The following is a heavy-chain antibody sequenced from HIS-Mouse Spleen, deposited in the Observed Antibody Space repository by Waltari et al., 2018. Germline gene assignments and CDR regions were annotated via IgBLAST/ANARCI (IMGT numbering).Heavy chain of an antibody. D-gene: IGHD3-10*01. CDR2: INPSGGSK. V-gene: IGHV1-46*01. Sequence: QVQLVQSGAEVKKPGASVKVSCKASGYTFTSYYMHWVRQAPGQGLEWMGIINPSGGSKSYAQKFQGRVTMTRDTSTSTVYMELSSLRSEDTAVYYCARDKGGQPNGSGSNYFDYWGQGTLVTVSS. CDR3: ARDKGGQPNGSGSNYFDY. J-gene: IGHJ4*02. CDR1: GYTFTSYY.